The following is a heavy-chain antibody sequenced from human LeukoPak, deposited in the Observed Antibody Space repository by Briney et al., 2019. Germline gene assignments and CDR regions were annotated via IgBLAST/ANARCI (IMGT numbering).Heavy chain of an antibody. CDR1: GYTFTSYG. Sequence: ASVTVSCKASGYTFTSYGISWVRQAPGQGLEWMGWVSAYNGNTNYAQKLQGRVTMTTDTSTSTAYMELRSLRSDDTAVYYCARDSSGWARYDYWGQGTLVTVSS. J-gene: IGHJ4*02. CDR2: VSAYNGNT. V-gene: IGHV1-18*01. D-gene: IGHD6-19*01. CDR3: ARDSSGWARYDY.